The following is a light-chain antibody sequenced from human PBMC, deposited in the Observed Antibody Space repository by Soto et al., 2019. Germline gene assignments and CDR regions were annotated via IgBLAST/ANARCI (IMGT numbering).Light chain of an antibody. CDR1: SRGLGGSNC. CDR2: ELS. Sequence: QSVLTQAPAASGCPGQSVTISCTGTSRGLGGSNCVSGYQQHPCKAPILMRYELSERPSVFPDRLSGCRSGNTASLTVALLQAEDEADYYCSSYAGSNIYISGTGTKVTVL. CDR3: SSYAGSNIYI. J-gene: IGLJ1*01. V-gene: IGLV2-8*01.